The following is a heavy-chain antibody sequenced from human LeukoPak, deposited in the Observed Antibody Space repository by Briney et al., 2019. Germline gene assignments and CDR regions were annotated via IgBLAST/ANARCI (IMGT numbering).Heavy chain of an antibody. V-gene: IGHV3-23*01. CDR1: GFTFSTYA. CDR3: ATQPMAHIDEY. J-gene: IGHJ4*02. D-gene: IGHD2-21*01. Sequence: PGGSLRLSCAASGFTFSTYAMSWVRQSPGKGLEWVSAISGSGGSTYYADSVKGRFTISRDNSKNTLYLQMNSLGADDTALYYCATQPMAHIDEYWGQGTLVAVSS. CDR2: ISGSGGST.